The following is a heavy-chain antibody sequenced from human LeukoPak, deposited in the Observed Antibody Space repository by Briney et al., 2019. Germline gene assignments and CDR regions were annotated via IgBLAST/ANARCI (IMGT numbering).Heavy chain of an antibody. J-gene: IGHJ6*03. D-gene: IGHD3-10*01. Sequence: ASVNVSCKASGYTFTSYGISWVRQAAGQGLAWMGWINAYNGNTNDAQELQGRVTMTTDASTSKAYMELRSLRSDDTAVYYCARHLEYGSESYTKLGYMDVWGKGTTVTVSS. CDR3: ARHLEYGSESYTKLGYMDV. CDR1: GYTFTSYG. CDR2: INAYNGNT. V-gene: IGHV1-18*01.